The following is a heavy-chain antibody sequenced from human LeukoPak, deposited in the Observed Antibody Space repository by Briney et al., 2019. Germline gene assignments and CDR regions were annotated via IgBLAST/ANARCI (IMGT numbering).Heavy chain of an antibody. CDR2: ISASGGRT. CDR1: GFTFSFYA. CDR3: AKVWGYNYGFDY. D-gene: IGHD5-18*01. V-gene: IGHV3-23*01. J-gene: IGHJ4*02. Sequence: PGGSLRLSCAASGFTFSFYAMSWVRQAPGKGLEWVSGISASGGRTYYAGSMKGRITISRDKSKNTLYLQMNSLRAEDTAVYYCAKVWGYNYGFDYWGQGTPVTVSS.